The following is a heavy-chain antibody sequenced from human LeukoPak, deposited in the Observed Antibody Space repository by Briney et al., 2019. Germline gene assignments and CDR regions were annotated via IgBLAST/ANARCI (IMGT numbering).Heavy chain of an antibody. D-gene: IGHD1-1*01. CDR3: ARVRLERRHYFDY. V-gene: IGHV4-59*01. CDR2: IDYIGNT. CDR1: GGSISSYY. J-gene: IGHJ4*02. Sequence: SETLSLTCTVSGGSISSYYWSWIRQPPGMGLEWIAYIDYIGNTNYNPSLKSRVTISVDTSKNQFSLKLTSVTAADTAVYYCARVRLERRHYFDYWGQGTLVTVSS.